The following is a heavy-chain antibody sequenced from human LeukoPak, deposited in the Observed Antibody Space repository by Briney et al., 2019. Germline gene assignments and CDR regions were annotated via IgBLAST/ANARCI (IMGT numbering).Heavy chain of an antibody. V-gene: IGHV7-4-1*02. D-gene: IGHD1-14*01. J-gene: IGHJ3*02. CDR3: AREGVSRDNPGSDAFDI. Sequence: ASVKVSCKASGYTFTSYAMNWVRQAPGQGLEWMGWINTNTGNPTYAQGFTGRFVFSLDTSVSTAYLQISSLKAEDTAVYYCAREGVSRDNPGSDAFDIWGQGTMVTVSS. CDR2: INTNTGNP. CDR1: GYTFTSYA.